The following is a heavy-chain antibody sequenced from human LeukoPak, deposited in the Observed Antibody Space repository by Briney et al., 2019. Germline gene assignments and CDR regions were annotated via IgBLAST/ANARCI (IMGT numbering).Heavy chain of an antibody. J-gene: IGHJ4*02. CDR3: AREYKEPWLVPRYFDY. CDR2: INPNSGGT. CDR1: GYTFTGYY. V-gene: IGHV1-2*02. Sequence: GASAKVSCKASGYTFTGYYMHWVRQAPGQGLEWMGWINPNSGGTNYAQKFQGRVTMTRDTSISTAYMELSRLRSDDTAVYYCAREYKEPWLVPRYFDYWGQGTLVTVSS. D-gene: IGHD6-19*01.